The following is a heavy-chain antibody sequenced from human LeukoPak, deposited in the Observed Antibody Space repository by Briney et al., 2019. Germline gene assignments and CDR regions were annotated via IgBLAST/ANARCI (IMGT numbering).Heavy chain of an antibody. CDR1: GFTFSSYT. J-gene: IGHJ4*02. CDR3: AKDSAYGGEDY. V-gene: IGHV3-23*01. CDR2: AHNVNGNT. Sequence: GGSLRLSCVASGFTFSSYTMNWVRQAPGKGLEWVSAAHNVNGNTYHADSVKGRFTTSRDNSKNTLYLQMNSLRPEDTAIYYCAKDSAYGGEDYWGQGALVTVSS. D-gene: IGHD4-23*01.